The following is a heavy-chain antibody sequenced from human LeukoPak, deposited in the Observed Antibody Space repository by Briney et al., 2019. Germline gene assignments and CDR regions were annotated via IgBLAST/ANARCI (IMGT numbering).Heavy chain of an antibody. CDR2: INHSGST. D-gene: IGHD2-2*01. J-gene: IGHJ5*02. Sequence: SETLSLTCTVSGGSISSYYWSWIRRPPGKGLEWIGEINHSGSTNYNPSLKSRVTISVDTSKNQFSLKLSSVTAADTAVYYCARGAFDIVVVPAAMRFDPWGQGTLVTVSS. CDR3: ARGAFDIVVVPAAMRFDP. V-gene: IGHV4-34*01. CDR1: GGSISSYY.